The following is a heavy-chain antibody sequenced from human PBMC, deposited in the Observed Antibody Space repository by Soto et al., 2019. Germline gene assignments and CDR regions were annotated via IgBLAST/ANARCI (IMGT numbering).Heavy chain of an antibody. V-gene: IGHV3-53*01. J-gene: IGHJ3*02. D-gene: IGHD4-17*01. CDR3: ARDATTEDAFDI. Sequence: GGSLLLSCAASGFTVSSNYMSWVRQAPGKGLEWVSVIYSGGSTYYADSVKGRFNISRDNSKNTLYLQMNSLRAEETAVYYCARDATTEDAFDIWGQGKMVTVS. CDR2: IYSGGST. CDR1: GFTVSSNY.